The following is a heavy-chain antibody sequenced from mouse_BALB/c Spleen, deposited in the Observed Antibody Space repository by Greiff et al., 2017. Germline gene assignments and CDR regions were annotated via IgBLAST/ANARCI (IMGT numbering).Heavy chain of an antibody. J-gene: IGHJ3*01. Sequence: VQLQQSGPELVKPGASVRISCKASGYTFTSYYIHWVKQRPGQGLEWIGWIYPGNVNTKYNEKFKGKATLTADKSSSTAYMQLSSLTSEDSAVYFCARGTTATRFAYWGQGTLVTVSA. CDR1: GYTFTSYY. CDR3: ARGTTATRFAY. D-gene: IGHD1-2*01. CDR2: IYPGNVNT. V-gene: IGHV1S56*01.